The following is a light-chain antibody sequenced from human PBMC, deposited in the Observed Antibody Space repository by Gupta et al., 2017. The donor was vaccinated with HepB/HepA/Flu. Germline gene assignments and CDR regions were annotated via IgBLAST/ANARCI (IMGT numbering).Light chain of an antibody. CDR2: DND. V-gene: IGLV1-51*01. J-gene: IGLJ1*01. CDR1: SANFRNSC. CDR3: GIEDGSLDLYV. Sequence: QFVLTQSPSVSAAPGQKVSISCTGSSANFRNSCVSWYQQVPGPAPKLLIYDNDKRPSGIPDRFSGSKSGTSATLAITGLQAGDEADYYCGIEDGSLDLYVFGPGTRLTVL.